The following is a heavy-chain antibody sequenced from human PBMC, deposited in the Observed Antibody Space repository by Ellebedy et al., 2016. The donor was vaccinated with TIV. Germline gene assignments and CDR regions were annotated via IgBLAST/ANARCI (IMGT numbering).Heavy chain of an antibody. CDR2: ISSSGSTI. J-gene: IGHJ4*02. D-gene: IGHD3-10*01. Sequence: GGSLRLSXAASGFTFSSYSMNWVRQAPGKGLEWVSYISSSGSTIYYADSVKGRFTISRDNAKNSLYLQMNSLRAEDTAVYYCARGQLWFGESPLCWGQGTLVTVSS. CDR3: ARGQLWFGESPLC. V-gene: IGHV3-48*04. CDR1: GFTFSSYS.